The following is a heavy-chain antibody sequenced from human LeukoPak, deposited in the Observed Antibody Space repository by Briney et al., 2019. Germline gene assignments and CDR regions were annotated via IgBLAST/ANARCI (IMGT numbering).Heavy chain of an antibody. V-gene: IGHV3-48*01. J-gene: IGHJ4*02. D-gene: IGHD2-21*02. CDR3: ARGKYCGVDCYSGFDY. CDR2: ISSSSSTI. CDR1: GFTFSTYS. Sequence: PGGSLRLSCAASGFTFSTYSMNWVRQAPGKGLEWVSYISSSSSTIYYADSVKGRLTISRDNSKNTLYLQVNSLRAEDTAVYYCARGKYCGVDCYSGFDYWGQGTLVTVSS.